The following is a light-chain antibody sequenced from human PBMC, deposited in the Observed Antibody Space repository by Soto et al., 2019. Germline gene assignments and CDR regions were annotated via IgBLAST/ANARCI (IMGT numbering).Light chain of an antibody. CDR1: NRDVGTHNY. CDR2: DVV. V-gene: IGLV2-8*01. J-gene: IGLJ1*01. CDR3: FSYAGGRTFV. Sequence: QSVLTQPPSASGSPGQSVTISCTGTNRDVGTHNYVSWYQQYPGKAPKLLIYDVVKRPSGIPHRFSGSKSGNTASLTVSGLQADDEADYYSFSYAGGRTFVFGNGTKVX.